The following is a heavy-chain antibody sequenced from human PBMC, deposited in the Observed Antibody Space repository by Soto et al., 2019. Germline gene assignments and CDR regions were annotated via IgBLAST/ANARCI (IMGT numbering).Heavy chain of an antibody. Sequence: PSETLSLTCTVSGGSISSGDYYWSWIRQPPGKGLEWIGYIYYSGSTYYNPSLKSRVTISVDTSKNQFSLKLSSVTAADTAVYYCARDYITMVRGVYYYYGMDVWGQGTTVTVSS. CDR2: IYYSGST. J-gene: IGHJ6*02. CDR1: GGSISSGDYY. CDR3: ARDYITMVRGVYYYYGMDV. D-gene: IGHD3-10*01. V-gene: IGHV4-30-4*01.